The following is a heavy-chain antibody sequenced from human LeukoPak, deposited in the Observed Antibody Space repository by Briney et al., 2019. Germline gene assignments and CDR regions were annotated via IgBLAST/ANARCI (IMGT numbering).Heavy chain of an antibody. J-gene: IGHJ3*02. D-gene: IGHD2-2*01. V-gene: IGHV3-48*04. CDR1: GFTFTNAW. CDR3: ARGSRDAFDI. Sequence: GGSLRLSCVASGFTFTNAWMNWVRQAPGKGLEWVSYISSSGSTIYYADSVKGRFTISRDNAKNSVYLQMNSLRAEDTAVYYCARGSRDAFDIWGQGTMATVPP. CDR2: ISSSGSTI.